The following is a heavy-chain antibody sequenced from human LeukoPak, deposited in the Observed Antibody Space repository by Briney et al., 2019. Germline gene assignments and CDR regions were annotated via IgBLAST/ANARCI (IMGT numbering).Heavy chain of an antibody. Sequence: GGSLRLSCAASGFTFSTSWMSWIRLAPGKGLEWVANINEDGSKNYYVDSVKGRFTISRDNAKNTLYLQMNSLRAEDTAVYYCARGADSGYSSDNWGQGTLVSVSS. J-gene: IGHJ4*02. D-gene: IGHD3-9*01. CDR2: INEDGSKN. CDR1: GFTFSTSW. CDR3: ARGADSGYSSDN. V-gene: IGHV3-7*01.